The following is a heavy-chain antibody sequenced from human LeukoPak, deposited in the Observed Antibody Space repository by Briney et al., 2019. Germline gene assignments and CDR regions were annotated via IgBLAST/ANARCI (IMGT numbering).Heavy chain of an antibody. J-gene: IGHJ4*02. Sequence: SGTLSLTCTVSGGSISSYYWSWIRQPPGKGLEWIGYIYYSGSTNYNPSLKSRVTISVDTSKNQFSLKLSSVTAADTAVYYCARAQRRITTFDFWGQGTLVTVSS. CDR1: GGSISSYY. D-gene: IGHD1-14*01. V-gene: IGHV4-59*01. CDR3: ARAQRRITTFDF. CDR2: IYYSGST.